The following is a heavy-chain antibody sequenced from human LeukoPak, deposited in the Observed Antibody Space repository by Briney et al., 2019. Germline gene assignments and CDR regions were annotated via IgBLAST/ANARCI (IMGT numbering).Heavy chain of an antibody. J-gene: IGHJ5*02. CDR3: ARDPGGTTRRNWFDP. CDR2: INTNTGNP. CDR1: GYTFTSYA. D-gene: IGHD1-26*01. V-gene: IGHV7-4-1*02. Sequence: GASVKVSCKASGYTFTSYAMNWARQAPGQGLEWMGWINTNTGNPTYAQGFTGRFVFSLDTSVSTAYLQISSLKAEDTAVYYCARDPGGTTRRNWFDPWGQGTLVTVSS.